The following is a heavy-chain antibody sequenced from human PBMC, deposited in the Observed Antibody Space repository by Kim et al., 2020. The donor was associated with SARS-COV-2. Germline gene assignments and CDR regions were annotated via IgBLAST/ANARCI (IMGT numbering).Heavy chain of an antibody. J-gene: IGHJ6*03. Sequence: GGSLRLSCAASGFTFSSYGMHWVRQAPGKGLEWVAVISYDGSNKYYADSVKGRFTISRDNSKNTLYLQMNSLRAEDTAVYYCAKDSNYYYYYMDVWGKGT. CDR3: AKDSNYYYYYMDV. CDR2: ISYDGSNK. CDR1: GFTFSSYG. V-gene: IGHV3-30*18.